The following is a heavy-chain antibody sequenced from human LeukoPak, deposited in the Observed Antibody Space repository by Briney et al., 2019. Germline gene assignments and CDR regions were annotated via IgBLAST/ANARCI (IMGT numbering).Heavy chain of an antibody. J-gene: IGHJ4*02. CDR1: GGSISSGDYY. V-gene: IGHV4-30-4*01. D-gene: IGHD5-24*01. Sequence: PSQTLSLTCTVSGGSISSGDYYWSWIRQPPGKGLEWIGYIYYSGSTYYNPSLRSRVTISVDTSRNQFSLRLSSVTAADTAVYYCARKKGGYNSPFDYWGQGTLVTVSS. CDR3: ARKKGGYNSPFDY. CDR2: IYYSGST.